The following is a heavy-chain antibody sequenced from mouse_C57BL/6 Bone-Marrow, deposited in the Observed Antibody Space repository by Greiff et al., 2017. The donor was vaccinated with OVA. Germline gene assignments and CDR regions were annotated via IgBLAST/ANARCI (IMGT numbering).Heavy chain of an antibody. V-gene: IGHV5-15*04. Sequence: DVMLVESGGGLVQPGGSLKLSCAASGFTFSDYGMAWVRQAPRKGPEWVAFISNLAYSIYYADTVTGRFTISRENAKNTLYLEMSSLRSEDTAMYYCARGNYEGFYAMDYWGQGTSVTVSS. CDR2: ISNLAYSI. J-gene: IGHJ4*01. CDR3: ARGNYEGFYAMDY. CDR1: GFTFSDYG. D-gene: IGHD1-1*01.